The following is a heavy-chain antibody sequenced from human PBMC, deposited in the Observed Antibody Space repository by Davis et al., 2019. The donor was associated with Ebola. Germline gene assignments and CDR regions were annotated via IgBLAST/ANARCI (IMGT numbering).Heavy chain of an antibody. J-gene: IGHJ4*02. Sequence: GESLKISCAASGFSFSSYWMSWVRQAPGKGLEWVSAISGSGGSTYYADSVKGRFTISRDNSKNTLYLQMNSLRAEDTAVYYCAKDRMSGYSYGYGDYWGQGTLVTVSS. V-gene: IGHV3-23*01. CDR3: AKDRMSGYSYGYGDY. CDR1: GFSFSSYW. CDR2: ISGSGGST. D-gene: IGHD5-18*01.